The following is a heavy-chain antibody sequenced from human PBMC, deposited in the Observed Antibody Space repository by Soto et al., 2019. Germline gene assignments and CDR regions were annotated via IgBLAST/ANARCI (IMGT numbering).Heavy chain of an antibody. CDR3: ARGGFRIVVVPAVNDAFDI. CDR1: GGSFSDDY. CDR2: VSHSGGT. D-gene: IGHD2-2*01. Sequence: QVQLQQWGAGLLKPSETLSLSCDIYGGSFSDDYWSWIRQPPGKGLEWIGKVSHSGGTSYNPSLRSRVTVSADTSKNQFSLRLTSVTAADTAVYYCARGGFRIVVVPAVNDAFDIWGQGTMVTVSS. V-gene: IGHV4-34*01. J-gene: IGHJ3*02.